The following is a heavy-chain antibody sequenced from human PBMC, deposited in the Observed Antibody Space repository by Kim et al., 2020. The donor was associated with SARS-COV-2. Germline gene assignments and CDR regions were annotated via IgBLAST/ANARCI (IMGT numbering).Heavy chain of an antibody. V-gene: IGHV3-23*01. CDR3: ANPRQPDY. Sequence: GRQAPGKGLEWVSGISGSGDTTTYADSVKGRFTVSRDNSKNTLYLQMSSLRAEDTAIYYCANPRQPDYWGQGTLVTVSS. D-gene: IGHD6-13*01. J-gene: IGHJ4*02. CDR2: ISGSGDTT.